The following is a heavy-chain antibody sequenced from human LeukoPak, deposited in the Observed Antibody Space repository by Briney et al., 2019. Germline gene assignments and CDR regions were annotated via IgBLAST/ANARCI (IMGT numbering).Heavy chain of an antibody. J-gene: IGHJ6*03. CDR2: INPNSGGT. D-gene: IGHD1-1*01. V-gene: IGHV1-2*02. CDR3: ASGTGTYYYYYYMDV. CDR1: GYTFTGYY. Sequence: ASVKVSCKASGYTFTGYYMHWVRQAPGQGLECMGWINPNSGGTNYAQKFQGRVTMTRDTSISTAYMELSRLRSDDTAVYYCASGTGTYYYYYYMDVWGKGTTVTISS.